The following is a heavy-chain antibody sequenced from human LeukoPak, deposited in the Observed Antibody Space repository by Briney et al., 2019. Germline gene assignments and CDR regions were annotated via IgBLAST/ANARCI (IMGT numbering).Heavy chain of an antibody. CDR3: ARNSYGYSHFDY. D-gene: IGHD5-18*01. V-gene: IGHV3-21*01. CDR2: ISSSNSYI. J-gene: IGHJ4*02. CDR1: GFTFSSYS. Sequence: GGSLRLSCAASGFTFSSYSMNWVRQAPGKGLEWVSSISSSNSYIYYADSVKGRFTISRDNAKNSLYLQMNSLRAEDTAVYYCARNSYGYSHFDYWGQGTLVTVSS.